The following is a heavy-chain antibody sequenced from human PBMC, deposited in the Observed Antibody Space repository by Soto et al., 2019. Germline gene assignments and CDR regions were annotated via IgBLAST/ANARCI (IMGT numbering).Heavy chain of an antibody. Sequence: ASVKVSCKASGYTFTSYCMHWVRQAPGQGLEWMGIINPSGGSTSYAQKFQGRVTMTRDTSTSTVYMELSSLRSEDTAVYYCARLPGPGVYQPLFLQDYWGKGTLVTVSS. J-gene: IGHJ4*02. CDR1: GYTFTSYC. V-gene: IGHV1-46*01. D-gene: IGHD2-2*01. CDR3: ARLPGPGVYQPLFLQDY. CDR2: INPSGGST.